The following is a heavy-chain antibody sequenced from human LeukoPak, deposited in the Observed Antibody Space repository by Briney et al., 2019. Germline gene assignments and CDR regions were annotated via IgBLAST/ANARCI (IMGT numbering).Heavy chain of an antibody. V-gene: IGHV3-7*01. CDR2: IKPDGSEK. D-gene: IGHD3-10*01. J-gene: IGHJ4*02. CDR1: GFTFSNYW. Sequence: PGGSLKLSCVVSGFTFSNYWMSWVRQAPGKGLEWVANIKPDGSEKNYVDSVKGRFTISRDNAKNSLYLQMNSLRAEDTAVYYCARELDGSGSYYDYWGQGTLVTVSS. CDR3: ARELDGSGSYYDY.